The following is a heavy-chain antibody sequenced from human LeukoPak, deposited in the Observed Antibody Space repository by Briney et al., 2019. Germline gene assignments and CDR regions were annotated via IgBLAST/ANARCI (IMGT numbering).Heavy chain of an antibody. D-gene: IGHD2-2*01. V-gene: IGHV4-34*01. Sequence: SETLSLTCAVYGGSFSGYYWSWIRQPPGKGLEWIGEINHSGSTNYNPSLKSRVTISVDTSKNQFSLKLSSVTAADTAVYYCARGPAVPAAGYFDYWGQGTLVTVSS. CDR3: ARGPAVPAAGYFDY. CDR1: GGSFSGYY. CDR2: INHSGST. J-gene: IGHJ4*02.